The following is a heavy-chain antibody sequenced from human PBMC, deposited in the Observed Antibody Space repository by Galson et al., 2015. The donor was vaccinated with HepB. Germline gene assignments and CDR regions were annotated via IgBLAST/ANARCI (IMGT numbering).Heavy chain of an antibody. CDR2: ISVSGGAS. V-gene: IGHV3-23*01. CDR3: AKGNWNEPSPQYFDY. D-gene: IGHD1-1*01. Sequence: SLRLSCAASGFTFANYAMTWVRQAPGKGLEWVSSISVSGGASYYADSVKGRFTVSRDNSKNTLYLQMNSLRAEDTAVYYCAKGNWNEPSPQYFDYWGQGTLVTVSS. CDR1: GFTFANYA. J-gene: IGHJ4*02.